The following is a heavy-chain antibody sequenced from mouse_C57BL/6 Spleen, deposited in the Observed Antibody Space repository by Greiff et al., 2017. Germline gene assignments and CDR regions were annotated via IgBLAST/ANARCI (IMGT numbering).Heavy chain of an antibody. CDR3: AKRGSNYDYFDY. CDR2: IYPGSGST. V-gene: IGHV1-55*01. D-gene: IGHD2-5*01. CDR1: GYTFTSYW. J-gene: IGHJ2*01. Sequence: QVQLQQSGAELVKPGASVKMSCKASGYTFTSYWITWVKQRPGQGLEWIGDIYPGSGSTNYNEKFKSKGTLTVYTSSSTAYMQLSSLTSEDSAVYYGAKRGSNYDYFDYWGQGTTLTVSS.